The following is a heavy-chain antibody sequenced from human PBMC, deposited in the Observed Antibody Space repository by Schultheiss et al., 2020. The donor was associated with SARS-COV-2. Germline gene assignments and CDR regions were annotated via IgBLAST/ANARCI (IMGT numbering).Heavy chain of an antibody. V-gene: IGHV4-38-2*01. D-gene: IGHD3-3*01. Sequence: SETLSLTCAVSGYSISSGYYWGWIRQPPGKGLEWIGSIYHSGSTYYNPSLKSRVTISVDTSKSQFSLKLSSVTAADTAVYYCARQPSGYTFDYWGQGTLVTVSS. CDR1: GYSISSGYY. CDR2: IYHSGST. CDR3: ARQPSGYTFDY. J-gene: IGHJ4*02.